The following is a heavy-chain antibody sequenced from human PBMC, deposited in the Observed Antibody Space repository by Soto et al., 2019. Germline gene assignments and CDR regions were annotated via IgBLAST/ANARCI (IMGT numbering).Heavy chain of an antibody. CDR1: GGTFSSYA. V-gene: IGHV1-69*01. Sequence: QVQLVQSGAEVKQPGSSVKVSCKASGGTFSSYAISWVRQAPGQGLEWMGGIIPIFGTANYAQKFQGRVTSTADESTSTAYMELRSLRSEDTAVYYCATTRARSSSWAFDYWGQGTLVTVSS. D-gene: IGHD6-13*01. CDR3: ATTRARSSSWAFDY. CDR2: IIPIFGTA. J-gene: IGHJ4*02.